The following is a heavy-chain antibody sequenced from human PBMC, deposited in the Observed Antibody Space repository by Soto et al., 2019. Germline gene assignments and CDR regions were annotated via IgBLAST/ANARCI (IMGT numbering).Heavy chain of an antibody. CDR3: ARSSSWYPPFDY. Sequence: ACSTGLSCAASGSSLKNYGINGVRKTPGKGLEWVSSISSSGSYIYYADSVKGRFTISRDNAKNSLYLQMNSLRAEDTAVYYCARSSSWYPPFDYWGQGTLVTVSS. V-gene: IGHV3-21*01. D-gene: IGHD6-13*01. CDR1: GSSLKNYG. CDR2: ISSSGSYI. J-gene: IGHJ4*02.